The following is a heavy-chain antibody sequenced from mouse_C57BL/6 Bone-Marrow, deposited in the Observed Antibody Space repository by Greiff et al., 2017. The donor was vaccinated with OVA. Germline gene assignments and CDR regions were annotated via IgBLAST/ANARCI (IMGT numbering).Heavy chain of an antibody. J-gene: IGHJ4*01. CDR1: GFTFSSYA. CDR3: ASVALYYAMDY. V-gene: IGHV5-4*01. CDR2: ISDGGSYT. Sequence: DVHLVESGGGLVKPGGSLKLSCAASGFTFSSYAMSWVRQTPEKRLEWVATISDGGSYTYYPDNVKGRFTISRDNAKNNLYLQMSHLKSEDTAMYYCASVALYYAMDYWGQGTSVTVSS.